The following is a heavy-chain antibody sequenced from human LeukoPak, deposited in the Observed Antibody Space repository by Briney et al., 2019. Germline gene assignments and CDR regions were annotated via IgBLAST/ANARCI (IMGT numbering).Heavy chain of an antibody. CDR1: GVSISGSGHY. V-gene: IGHV4-39*01. CDR2: IYHSGST. CDR3: AKSGGYGLIDC. Sequence: PSETLSLTCAVSGVSISGSGHYWGWIRQPPGKGLEWIGNIYHSGSTYYNASLQSRVTISIDTSKNQFSLRLNSVTAADTATYYCAKSGGYGLIDCWGQGTLVTVSS. D-gene: IGHD1-26*01. J-gene: IGHJ4*02.